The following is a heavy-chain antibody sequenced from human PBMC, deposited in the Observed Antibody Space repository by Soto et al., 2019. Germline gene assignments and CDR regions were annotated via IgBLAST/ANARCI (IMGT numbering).Heavy chain of an antibody. V-gene: IGHV4-30-2*03. CDR2: IYYSGST. D-gene: IGHD6-25*01. Sequence: SETLSLTCAVSGGSISSGGYSWSWIRQPPGKGLEWIGSIYYSGSTYYNPSLKSRVTISVDTSKNQFSLKLSSVTAADTAVYYCARLYTDRVRIAAYFDYWGQGTLVTVS. J-gene: IGHJ4*02. CDR3: ARLYTDRVRIAAYFDY. CDR1: GGSISSGGYS.